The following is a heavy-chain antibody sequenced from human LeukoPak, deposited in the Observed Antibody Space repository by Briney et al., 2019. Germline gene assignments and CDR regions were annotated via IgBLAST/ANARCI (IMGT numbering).Heavy chain of an antibody. Sequence: MTSETLSLTCAVYGGSFSGYYWSWIRQPPGKGLEWIGEINHSGSTNYNPSLKSRVTISVDTPKNQFSLKLSSVTAADTAVYYCCGVVVVAATPDYYYGMDVWGQGTTVTVSS. CDR2: INHSGST. CDR1: GGSFSGYY. V-gene: IGHV4-34*01. D-gene: IGHD2-15*01. CDR3: CGVVVVAATPDYYYGMDV. J-gene: IGHJ6*02.